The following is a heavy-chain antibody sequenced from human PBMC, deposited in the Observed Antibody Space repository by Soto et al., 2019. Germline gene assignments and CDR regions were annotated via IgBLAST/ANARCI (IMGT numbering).Heavy chain of an antibody. V-gene: IGHV3-53*04. J-gene: IGHJ3*02. D-gene: IGHD1-7*01. Sequence: GGSLRLSCAASGFTVSSNYMSWVRQAPGKGLEWVSVIYSGGSTYYADSVKGRFTISRHNSKNTLYLQMNSLRAEDTAVYYCAGAAGTTSSSRDDAFDIWGQGTMVTVSS. CDR2: IYSGGST. CDR3: AGAAGTTSSSRDDAFDI. CDR1: GFTVSSNY.